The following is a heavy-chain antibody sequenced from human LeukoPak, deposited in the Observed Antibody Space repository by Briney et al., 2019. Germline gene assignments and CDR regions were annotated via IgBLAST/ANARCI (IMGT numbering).Heavy chain of an antibody. V-gene: IGHV3-23*01. CDR1: EFTFSRYA. J-gene: IGHJ3*02. D-gene: IGHD2-2*01. CDR2: MSDSGGRT. CDR3: AKAGYCSSTSCYYAFDI. Sequence: GGSLRLSCAASEFTFSRYAMSWVRQAPGKGLEWVSIMSDSGGRTYYADSVKGRFTISRDNSKNTLYLQMNSLRAEDTAVYYCAKAGYCSSTSCYYAFDIWGQGTMVTVSS.